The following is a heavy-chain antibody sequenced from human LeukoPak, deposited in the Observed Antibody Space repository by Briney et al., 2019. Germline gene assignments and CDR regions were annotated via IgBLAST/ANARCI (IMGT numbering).Heavy chain of an antibody. CDR1: GGSISCYY. V-gene: IGHV4-4*07. J-gene: IGHJ3*02. CDR2: IYTSGST. CDR3: ARDLVTHDAFDI. Sequence: SETLSLTCTVSGGSISCYYWSWIRQPPGKGLEWIGRIYTSGSTNYNPSLKSRVTMSVDTSKNQFSLKLSSVTAADTAVYYCARDLVTHDAFDIWGQGTMVTVSS. D-gene: IGHD1-14*01.